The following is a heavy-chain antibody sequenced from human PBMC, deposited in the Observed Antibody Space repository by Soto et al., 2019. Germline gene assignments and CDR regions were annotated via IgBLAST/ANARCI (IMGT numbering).Heavy chain of an antibody. D-gene: IGHD2-15*01. Sequence: QVQLVQSGAEVKKPGSSVKVSCKASGGTFSSYAISWVRQAPGQGLEWMGGIIPIFGTANYAQKFQGRVTDTGDEFTSKGYIEVSRLRSEDKGGYYCAGRGGGGYDAFGIWGQGTMVTVSS. V-gene: IGHV1-69*01. CDR1: GGTFSSYA. CDR3: AGRGGGGYDAFGI. J-gene: IGHJ3*02. CDR2: IIPIFGTA.